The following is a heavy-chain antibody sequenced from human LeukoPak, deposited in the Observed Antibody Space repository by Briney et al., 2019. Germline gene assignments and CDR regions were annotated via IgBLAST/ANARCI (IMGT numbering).Heavy chain of an antibody. D-gene: IGHD5-18*01. CDR1: GFTFSSYA. CDR2: ISGSGGST. Sequence: PGGSLRLSCAASGFTFSSYAMSWVRQAPGKGLEWVSAISGSGGSTYYADSVKGRFTISRDNSKNTLYLQMNSLRAEDTAVYYCAKVPSWIQLWFREDTYFDYWGQGTLVTVSS. J-gene: IGHJ4*02. V-gene: IGHV3-23*01. CDR3: AKVPSWIQLWFREDTYFDY.